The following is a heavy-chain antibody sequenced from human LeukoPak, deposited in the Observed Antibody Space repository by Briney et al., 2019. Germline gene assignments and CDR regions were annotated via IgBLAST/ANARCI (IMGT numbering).Heavy chain of an antibody. CDR2: IYSDGST. D-gene: IGHD6-19*01. CDR3: ARDSSGWYYFDY. Sequence: GGSLRLSCAASGFTVSTNYMSWVRQAPGKGLEWVSFIYSDGSTYYADPVKGRFTISRDNSKNTLYLQMNSLRAEDTAVYYCARDSSGWYYFDYWGQGTLVTVSS. J-gene: IGHJ4*02. V-gene: IGHV3-53*01. CDR1: GFTVSTNY.